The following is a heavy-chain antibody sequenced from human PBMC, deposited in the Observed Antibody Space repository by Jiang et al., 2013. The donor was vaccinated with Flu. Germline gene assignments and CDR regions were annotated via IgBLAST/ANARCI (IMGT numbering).Heavy chain of an antibody. CDR2: IYHSGTT. CDR1: GGSITSVEHS. J-gene: IGHJ5*02. Sequence: SQTLSLTCAVSGGSITSVEHSWSWIRQPPGKGLEWIGLIYHSGTTYYNPSLKSRVTISLDRSKNQFSLSLNSVIAADTAVYYCARGSLRWVGDSNWFDPWGQGTLVTVSS. V-gene: IGHV4-30-2*01. CDR3: ARGSLRWVGDSNWFDP. D-gene: IGHD3-10*01.